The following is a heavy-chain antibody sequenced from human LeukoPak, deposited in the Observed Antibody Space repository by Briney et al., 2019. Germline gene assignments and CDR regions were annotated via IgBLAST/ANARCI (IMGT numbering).Heavy chain of an antibody. J-gene: IGHJ4*02. CDR2: IKQDGIMK. V-gene: IGHV3-7*01. CDR1: GFSFSTYW. Sequence: GGSLRLSCAASGFSFSTYWMSWVRQAPGKGLEWVANIKQDGIMKGYVDSVKGRFTISRDNAKNSLYLQMNSLRADDTAVYFCAMIEQVVSNVEGGYWGQGTLVTVSS. D-gene: IGHD6-6*01. CDR3: AMIEQVVSNVEGGY.